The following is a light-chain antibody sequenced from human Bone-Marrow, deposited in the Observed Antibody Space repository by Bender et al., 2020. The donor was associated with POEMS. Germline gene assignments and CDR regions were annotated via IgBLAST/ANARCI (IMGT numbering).Light chain of an antibody. CDR3: QVWDSSSAHQV. J-gene: IGLJ3*02. V-gene: IGLV2-11*01. CDR2: DVS. Sequence: QSALTQPRSVSGSPGQSVTISCTGTSSDVGGLDYVSWYRQYPGKAPQLMIYDVSNRPSGVPERFSGSNSGNTATLTISRVEVGDEADYYCQVWDSSSAHQVFGGGTKLTVL. CDR1: SSDVGGLDY.